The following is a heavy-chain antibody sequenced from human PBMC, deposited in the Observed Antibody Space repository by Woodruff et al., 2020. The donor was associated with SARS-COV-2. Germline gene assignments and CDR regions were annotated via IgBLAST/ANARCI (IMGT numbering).Heavy chain of an antibody. J-gene: IGHJ3*02. CDR2: IKQDGSEK. Sequence: GLEWVANIKQDGSEKYYVDSVKGRFTISRDNAKNSLYLQMNSLRAEDTAVYYCARIGRGLLYLRGPFEAFDIW. V-gene: IGHV3-7*01. D-gene: IGHD3-3*01. CDR3: ARIGRGLLYLRGPFEAFDI.